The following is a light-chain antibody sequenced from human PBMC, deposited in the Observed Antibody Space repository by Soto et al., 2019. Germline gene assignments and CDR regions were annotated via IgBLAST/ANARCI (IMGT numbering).Light chain of an antibody. CDR1: SSNIGTSS. CDR3: AAWDDSLNGHV. Sequence: QSVLTQPHSASGTPGQRVTISCSGSSSNIGTSSVHWFHQLPGTAPKLLISTTNQRPSGVPERFSGSKSGTSASLAISGLQSEDEADYYCAAWDDSLNGHVFGTGTKLTVL. J-gene: IGLJ1*01. CDR2: TTN. V-gene: IGLV1-44*01.